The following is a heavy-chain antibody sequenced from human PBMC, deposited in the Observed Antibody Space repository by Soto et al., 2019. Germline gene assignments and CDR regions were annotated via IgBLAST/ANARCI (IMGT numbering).Heavy chain of an antibody. Sequence: QVQLQESGPGLVKPSETLSLTCTVSGGSISSYYWSWIRQPPGKGLEWIGYIYYSGSTNYNPSLKSRFTISVDTSKNQFSLKLSAVTAADTAVYYCARGYCSGGSCYYNWFDPWGQGTLVTVS. CDR3: ARGYCSGGSCYYNWFDP. J-gene: IGHJ5*02. V-gene: IGHV4-59*01. CDR1: GGSISSYY. D-gene: IGHD2-15*01. CDR2: IYYSGST.